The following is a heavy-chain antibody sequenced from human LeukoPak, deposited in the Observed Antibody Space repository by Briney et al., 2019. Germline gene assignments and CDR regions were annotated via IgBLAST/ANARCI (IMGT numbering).Heavy chain of an antibody. CDR1: GFTFSSYW. Sequence: PGGSLRLSCAASGFTFSSYWMSWVRQAPGKGGEGVTNIKQGGSEKYYVDSVKGRFTISRDNAKNSLYLQMNSLRAEDTAIYYCARRSLRYYYDSSGYYSLDYWGQGTLVTVSS. D-gene: IGHD3-22*01. V-gene: IGHV3-7*01. CDR2: IKQGGSEK. CDR3: ARRSLRYYYDSSGYYSLDY. J-gene: IGHJ4*02.